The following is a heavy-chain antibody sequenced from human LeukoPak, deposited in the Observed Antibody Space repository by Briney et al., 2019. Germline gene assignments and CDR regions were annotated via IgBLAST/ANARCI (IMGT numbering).Heavy chain of an antibody. D-gene: IGHD1-1*01. Sequence: GASVKVSCKASGGTFRTYSVTWVRQAPGQGLEWMGGIIPIFGTPNYAQKFQGRVKVTTDDATGTAYMELSSLMSEDTAIYYCARVERYHFYLDVWGKGTTVTVSS. CDR2: IIPIFGTP. V-gene: IGHV1-69*05. J-gene: IGHJ6*03. CDR1: GGTFRTYS. CDR3: ARVERYHFYLDV.